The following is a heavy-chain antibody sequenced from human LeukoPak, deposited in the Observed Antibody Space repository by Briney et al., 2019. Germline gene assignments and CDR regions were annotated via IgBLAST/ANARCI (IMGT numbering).Heavy chain of an antibody. Sequence: SETLSLTCTVSGGSISTNNYYWGWIRQPPGKGLEWIGNIFYSGSTYYSPSLKSRVTISLDTSRNQFSLKLNSVTAADTAVYYCATSYNWNSPFDYWGQGTLVTVSS. D-gene: IGHD1-7*01. CDR2: IFYSGST. CDR1: GGSISTNNYY. V-gene: IGHV4-39*07. CDR3: ATSYNWNSPFDY. J-gene: IGHJ4*02.